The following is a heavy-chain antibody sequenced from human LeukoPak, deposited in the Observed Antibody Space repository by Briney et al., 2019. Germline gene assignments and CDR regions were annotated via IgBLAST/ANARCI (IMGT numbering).Heavy chain of an antibody. CDR1: AFTFSSYW. Sequence: PGGSLRLTCTASAFTFSSYWMHWVRQAPGKGLVWVSHINSGGSSTSYADSVKGRFTISRDNAKNTLYLQMNSLRAEDTAVYYCARDRYSSAWYEEWGQGTLVTVCS. D-gene: IGHD6-19*01. V-gene: IGHV3-74*01. CDR2: INSGGSST. J-gene: IGHJ4*02. CDR3: ARDRYSSAWYEE.